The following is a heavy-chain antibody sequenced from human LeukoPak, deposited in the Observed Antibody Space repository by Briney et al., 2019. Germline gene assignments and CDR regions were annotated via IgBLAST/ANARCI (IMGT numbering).Heavy chain of an antibody. Sequence: AAVQVSCKPSGYTFTGYFLHWVRQAPGQGRAGMGWINPNSGGTNYAQKFQGRVTMHRDTSISTADMELSRLRSDDTAMYYCAREQLLVTPGYYGSGSNYWGQGTLVTVSS. CDR2: INPNSGGT. D-gene: IGHD3-10*01. CDR3: AREQLLVTPGYYGSGSNY. CDR1: GYTFTGYF. J-gene: IGHJ4*02. V-gene: IGHV1-2*02.